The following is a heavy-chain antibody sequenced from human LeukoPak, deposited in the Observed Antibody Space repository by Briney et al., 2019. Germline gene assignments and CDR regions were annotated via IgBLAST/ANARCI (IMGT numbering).Heavy chain of an antibody. J-gene: IGHJ2*01. D-gene: IGHD4-11*01. V-gene: IGHV4-4*09. Sequence: KPSETLSLTCGVSGASLSSYYWSWIRRPPGKELEWIGYIYTSGTTDYNPSLKSRVTMSVDTSSNHVSLNLSSVTTADTAVYYCARLLTTGGNCYFDLWGRGTLVTVSS. CDR3: ARLLTTGGNCYFDL. CDR2: IYTSGTT. CDR1: GASLSSYY.